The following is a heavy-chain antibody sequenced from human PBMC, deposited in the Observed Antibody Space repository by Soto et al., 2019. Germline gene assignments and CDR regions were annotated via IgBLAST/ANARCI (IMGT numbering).Heavy chain of an antibody. V-gene: IGHV1-46*01. J-gene: IGHJ4*02. CDR1: GYIFIHYY. CDR2: INPNGGST. Sequence: QVQLVQSGAEVKKPGASVKVSCKASGYIFIHYYIHWVRQAPGQGLEWMAIINPNGGSTNYAQKDQGRVTVTSDMSASTVSMELNRLGSDATAVCFCARSFLQGDFWGQGTLVTVSS. D-gene: IGHD2-21*01. CDR3: ARSFLQGDF.